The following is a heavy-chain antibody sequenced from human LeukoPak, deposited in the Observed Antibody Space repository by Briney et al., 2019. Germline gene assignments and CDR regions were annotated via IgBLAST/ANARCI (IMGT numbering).Heavy chain of an antibody. CDR1: GGSISSSSYY. Sequence: SETLSLTCTVSGGSISSSSYYWGWIRQPPGKGLEWIGSIYYSGSTYYNPSLKSRVTISVDTSKNQFSLKLSSVTAADTAVYYCARVRQWELGYFDYWGQGTLVTVSS. CDR2: IYYSGST. J-gene: IGHJ4*02. D-gene: IGHD1-26*01. V-gene: IGHV4-39*07. CDR3: ARVRQWELGYFDY.